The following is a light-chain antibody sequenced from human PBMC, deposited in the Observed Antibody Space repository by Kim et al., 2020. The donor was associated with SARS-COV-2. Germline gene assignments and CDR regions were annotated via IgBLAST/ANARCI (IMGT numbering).Light chain of an antibody. V-gene: IGLV1-40*01. CDR1: SSNIGAGYD. J-gene: IGLJ2*01. CDR3: QSYDSSLSGSRV. CDR2: GNS. Sequence: QSVLTQPPSGSGAPVHGVTISCTGSSSNIGAGYDVHWYQQLPGTAPKLLIYGNSNRPSGVPDRFSGSKSGTSASLAITGLQAEDEADYYCQSYDSSLSGSRVFGGGTQLTVL.